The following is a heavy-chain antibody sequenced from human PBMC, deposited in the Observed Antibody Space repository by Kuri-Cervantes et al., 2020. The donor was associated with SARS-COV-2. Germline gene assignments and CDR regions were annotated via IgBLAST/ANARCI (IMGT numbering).Heavy chain of an antibody. J-gene: IGHJ3*02. D-gene: IGHD3-3*01. CDR3: ARITIFGVVISGAFDI. V-gene: IGHV4-59*01. CDR1: GFTFSDYY. CDR2: IYYSGST. Sequence: GSLRLSCAASGFTFSDYYMSWIRQPPGKGLEWIGSIYYSGSTYYNPSLKSRVTISVDTSKNQFSLKLSSVTAADTAVYYCARITIFGVVISGAFDIWGQGTMVTVSS.